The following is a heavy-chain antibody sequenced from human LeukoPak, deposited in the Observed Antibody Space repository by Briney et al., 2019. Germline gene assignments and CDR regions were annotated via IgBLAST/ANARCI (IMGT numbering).Heavy chain of an antibody. CDR1: GGSFSGYY. D-gene: IGHD6-19*01. J-gene: IGHJ4*02. V-gene: IGHV4-34*01. Sequence: PSETLSLTCAVYGGSFSGYYWSWIRQPPGKGLEWIGEINHSGSTNCNPSLKSRVTISVDTSKNQFSLKLSSVTAADTAVYYCARVTYSSGWTDYWGQGTLVTVSS. CDR2: INHSGST. CDR3: ARVTYSSGWTDY.